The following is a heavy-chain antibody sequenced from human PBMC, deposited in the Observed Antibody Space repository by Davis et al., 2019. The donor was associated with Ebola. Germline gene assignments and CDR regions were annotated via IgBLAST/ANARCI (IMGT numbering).Heavy chain of an antibody. CDR2: IYYSGST. D-gene: IGHD2-2*01. J-gene: IGHJ5*02. Sequence: MPSETLSLTCTVSGGSISSSSYYWGWIRQPPGKGLEWIGSIYYSGSTYYNPSLKSRVTISVDTSKNQFSLKLSSVTAADTAVYYCATHRSDQLLFYWFDPWGQGTLVTVSS. V-gene: IGHV4-39*01. CDR1: GGSISSSSYY. CDR3: ATHRSDQLLFYWFDP.